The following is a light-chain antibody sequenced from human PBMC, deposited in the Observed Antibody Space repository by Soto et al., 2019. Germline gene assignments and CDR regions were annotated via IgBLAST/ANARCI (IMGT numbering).Light chain of an antibody. V-gene: IGLV2-14*01. Sequence: QSALTEPASVSLSPGQSITISCTGTSSDVGSYNYVSWYQQHPGKAPRLMIYASSNRPSGVSHRFSGSRSGNTASLTISGLQAEDEADYFCSSYTSGSTLYVFGSGTKV. J-gene: IGLJ1*01. CDR2: ASS. CDR1: SSDVGSYNY. CDR3: SSYTSGSTLYV.